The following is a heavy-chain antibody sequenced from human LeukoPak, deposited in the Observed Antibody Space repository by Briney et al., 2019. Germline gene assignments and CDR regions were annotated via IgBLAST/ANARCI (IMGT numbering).Heavy chain of an antibody. Sequence: SETLSLTCAVYGGSFSGYYWSWIRQPPGKGLEWIGEINHSGSTNYNPSLKSRVTISVDTSKNQFSLKLSSVTAADTAVYYCARHKTSYYYGSGFRSWFDPWGQGTLVTVSS. CDR1: GGSFSGYY. CDR3: ARHKTSYYYGSGFRSWFDP. J-gene: IGHJ5*02. V-gene: IGHV4-34*01. D-gene: IGHD3-10*01. CDR2: INHSGST.